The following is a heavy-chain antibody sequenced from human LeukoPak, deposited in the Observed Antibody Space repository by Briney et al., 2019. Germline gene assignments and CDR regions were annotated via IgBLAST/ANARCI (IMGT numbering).Heavy chain of an antibody. CDR1: GFTFSSYG. J-gene: IGHJ3*02. V-gene: IGHV3-23*01. CDR2: ISGSGGTT. CDR3: AKHSSGWKRDAFDI. Sequence: GGSLRLSCAASGFTFSSYGMHWVRQPPGKGPEWVATISGSGGTTYYADSVKGRFTISRDNSKNTLYLQMNSLRAEDTALYYCAKHSSGWKRDAFDIWGQGTVVTVSS. D-gene: IGHD6-19*01.